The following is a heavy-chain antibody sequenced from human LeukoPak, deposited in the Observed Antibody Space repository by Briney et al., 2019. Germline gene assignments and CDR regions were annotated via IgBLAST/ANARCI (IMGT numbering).Heavy chain of an antibody. D-gene: IGHD2-2*01. Sequence: PGGSLRLSCAASGFTFSSYAMSWVRQAPGKGLEWVSGISGSGGSTYYADSVKGRFTISRDNSKNTLYLQMNSLRAEDTAVYYCAKLGYCSSTSCYGYGYWGQGTLVTVSS. CDR3: AKLGYCSSTSCYGYGY. J-gene: IGHJ4*02. CDR1: GFTFSSYA. V-gene: IGHV3-23*01. CDR2: ISGSGGST.